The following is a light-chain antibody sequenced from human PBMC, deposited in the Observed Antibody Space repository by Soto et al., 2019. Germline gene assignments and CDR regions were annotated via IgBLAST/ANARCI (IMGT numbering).Light chain of an antibody. Sequence: QSVLTQAPSASGTPGQGVTISCSGSSSNIGSHTVNWYQQLPGTAPKLLIYSNNQRPSGVPDRFSGSGSGTSASLAISGLQSEDEADYYCAAWDDSLNGYVFGTGTKVTVL. CDR2: SNN. CDR1: SSNIGSHT. V-gene: IGLV1-44*01. CDR3: AAWDDSLNGYV. J-gene: IGLJ1*01.